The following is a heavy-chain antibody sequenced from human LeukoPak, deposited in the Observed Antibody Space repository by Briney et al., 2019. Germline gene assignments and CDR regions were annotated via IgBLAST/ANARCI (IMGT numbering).Heavy chain of an antibody. Sequence: GGSLRLSCAASGFTFSNGWMSWVRQAPGKGLEWVSVIYGGGSTYYADSVKGRFTISRDNSKNTLYLQMNSLRAEDTAVYYCARGDFYDLQGMDVWGQGTTVTVSS. CDR3: ARGDFYDLQGMDV. J-gene: IGHJ6*02. V-gene: IGHV3-66*01. CDR2: IYGGGST. CDR1: GFTFSNGW. D-gene: IGHD3-22*01.